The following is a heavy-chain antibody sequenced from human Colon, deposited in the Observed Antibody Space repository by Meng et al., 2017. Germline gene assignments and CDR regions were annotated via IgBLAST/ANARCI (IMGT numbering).Heavy chain of an antibody. Sequence: HGQVQESGPGLVRPSETLSLTCTVSGASVSDTNYAWSWIRQPPGKGLEWIGYGSTNHNPSLKSRVTISVDTSKNQFSLTLNSVTAADTAVYYCARDNWGSLDYWGQGTLVTVSS. D-gene: IGHD7-27*01. CDR2: GST. CDR1: GASVSDTNYA. V-gene: IGHV4-61*01. CDR3: ARDNWGSLDY. J-gene: IGHJ4*02.